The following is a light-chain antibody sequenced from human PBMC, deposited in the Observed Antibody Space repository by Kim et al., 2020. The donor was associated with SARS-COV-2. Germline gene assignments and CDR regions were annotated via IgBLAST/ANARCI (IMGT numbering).Light chain of an antibody. Sequence: GERATPACRASQSVTSNYVAWDQKRTGQAPSLLIYAASSRATGVPDRFSGSGSGTDFTLTISRLEPEDFAVYYCQQYGNSHLKFGQGNKVDIK. J-gene: IGKJ1*01. CDR3: QQYGNSHLK. V-gene: IGKV3-20*01. CDR2: AAS. CDR1: QSVTSNY.